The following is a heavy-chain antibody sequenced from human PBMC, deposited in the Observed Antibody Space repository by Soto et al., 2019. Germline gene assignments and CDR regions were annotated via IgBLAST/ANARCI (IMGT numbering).Heavy chain of an antibody. J-gene: IGHJ4*02. CDR1: GGSISSAY. CDR2: IYISENT. CDR3: ARGLGRSSWTTFYS. V-gene: IGHV4-4*07. Sequence: SETLSLTCPVSGGSISSAYWRWIRQPAGKALEWIGRIYISENTHYNPSLRSRVSMSLDTSKNQLSLHLGSVTAADTAVYYRARGLGRSSWTTFYSWGQGTLTTGSS. D-gene: IGHD6-13*01.